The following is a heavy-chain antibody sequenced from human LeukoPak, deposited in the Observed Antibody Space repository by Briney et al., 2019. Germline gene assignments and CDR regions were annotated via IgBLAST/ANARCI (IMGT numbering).Heavy chain of an antibody. V-gene: IGHV1-69*13. J-gene: IGHJ4*02. CDR3: ARGIRGIMPDYFDY. CDR2: IIPIFDTA. D-gene: IGHD3-10*01. CDR1: GGTFSSYA. Sequence: SVKVSCKASGGTFSSYAISWVRQAPGQGLEWMGGIIPIFDTANYAQKFQGRVTIIADESTTTAYMELSSLRSEDTAVYYCARGIRGIMPDYFDYWGQGTLVTVSS.